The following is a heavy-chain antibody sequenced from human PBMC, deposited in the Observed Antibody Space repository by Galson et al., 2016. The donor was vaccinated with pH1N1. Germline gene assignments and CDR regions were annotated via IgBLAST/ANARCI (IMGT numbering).Heavy chain of an antibody. CDR2: ISSSSTRV. CDR3: AREDWSYADTYYNGMDV. V-gene: IGHV3-48*04. J-gene: IGHJ6*02. CDR1: TFTFSRHG. D-gene: IGHD3-16*01. Sequence: SLRLSCAASTFTFSRHGMNWVRQAPGKGLVWISYISSSSTRVFYADSVKGRFTISRDNSKNTLYLQVNSLRTEDTAVFYCAREDWSYADTYYNGMDVWGQGTTVTVSS.